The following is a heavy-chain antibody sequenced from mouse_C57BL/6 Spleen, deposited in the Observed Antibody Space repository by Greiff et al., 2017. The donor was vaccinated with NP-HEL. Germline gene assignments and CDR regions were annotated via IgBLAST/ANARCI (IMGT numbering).Heavy chain of an antibody. CDR2: IDPEDGET. J-gene: IGHJ1*03. D-gene: IGHD2-14*01. CDR1: GFNITDYY. V-gene: IGHV14-2*01. CDR3: ARSWGTGV. Sequence: VQLQQSGAELVKPGASVKLSCTASGFNITDYYMHWVKQRPEQGLEWIGRIDPEDGETTYAPKFQGKATITADTSSNTAYLQLSSLTSEDTAVYYCARSWGTGVWGTGTTVTVSS.